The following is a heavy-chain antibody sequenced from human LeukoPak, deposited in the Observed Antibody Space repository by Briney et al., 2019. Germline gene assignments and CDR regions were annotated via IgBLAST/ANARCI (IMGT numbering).Heavy chain of an antibody. J-gene: IGHJ4*02. Sequence: GSLRLSCAASGFPFSDYSMNWVRQAPGKGLEWISYIGISSGNTKYADSVKGRFTISADNARNSLYLQMNSLRVEDTAVYYCARDHNYAFDNWGQGTLVSVSS. CDR3: ARDHNYAFDN. D-gene: IGHD1-1*01. CDR2: IGISSGNT. V-gene: IGHV3-48*04. CDR1: GFPFSDYS.